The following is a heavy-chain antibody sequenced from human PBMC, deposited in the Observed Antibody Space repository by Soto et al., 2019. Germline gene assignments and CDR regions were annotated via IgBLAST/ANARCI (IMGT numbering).Heavy chain of an antibody. CDR2: INPNSGGT. V-gene: IGHV1-2*02. J-gene: IGHJ6*02. D-gene: IGHD2-2*01. Sequence: QVQLVQSGAEVKKPGASVKVSCKASGYTFTGYYMHWVRQAPGQGLEWMGWINPNSGGTNYAQKFQGRVTMTRDTSISTAYMELSRLRSDDTAVYYCARDLPYCSSTSCYWYGMDVWGQGTTVTVSS. CDR1: GYTFTGYY. CDR3: ARDLPYCSSTSCYWYGMDV.